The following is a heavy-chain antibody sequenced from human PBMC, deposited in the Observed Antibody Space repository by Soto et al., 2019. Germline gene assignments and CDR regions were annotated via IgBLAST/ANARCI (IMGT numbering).Heavy chain of an antibody. CDR3: ARRYGTTFDY. D-gene: IGHD1-7*01. V-gene: IGHV4-59*01. CDR2: IYYSGST. J-gene: IGHJ4*02. CDR1: GGSISSYY. Sequence: SETLSLTCTVSGGSISSYYWSWIRQPPGKGLEWIGYIYYSGSTNYNPSLKSRVTISVDTSKNQFSLKMSSVTAADTAVYYCARRYGTTFDYWGQGTLVTVSS.